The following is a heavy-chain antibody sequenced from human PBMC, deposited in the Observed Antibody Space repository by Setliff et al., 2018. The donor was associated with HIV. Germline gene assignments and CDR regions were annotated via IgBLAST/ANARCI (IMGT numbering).Heavy chain of an antibody. D-gene: IGHD6-13*01. J-gene: IGHJ4*02. CDR2: ISATTGDT. Sequence: GESLKISCAASRFTFSSFGMHWVRQAPGKGLEWVAAISATTGDTYYADSVKGRFTISRDNSKNTLYLQMNSLRAEDTATYYCAKAKTQLWGQGTLVTVSS. CDR3: AKAKTQL. V-gene: IGHV3-23*01. CDR1: RFTFSSFG.